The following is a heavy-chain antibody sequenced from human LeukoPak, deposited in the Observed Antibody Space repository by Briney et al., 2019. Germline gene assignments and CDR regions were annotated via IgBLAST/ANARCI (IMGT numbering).Heavy chain of an antibody. CDR2: INHSGST. CDR1: GGSFSGYY. Sequence: PSETLSLTCAVYGGSFSGYYWSWIRQPPGKGLVWIGEINHSGSTNYNPSLKSRVTISVDTSKNQFSLKLSSVTAADTAVYYCARGRIAARPHYYYYGMDVWGQGTTVTVSS. V-gene: IGHV4-34*01. J-gene: IGHJ6*02. D-gene: IGHD6-6*01. CDR3: ARGRIAARPHYYYYGMDV.